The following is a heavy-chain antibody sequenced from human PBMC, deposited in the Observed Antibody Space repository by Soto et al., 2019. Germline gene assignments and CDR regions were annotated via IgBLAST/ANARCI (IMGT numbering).Heavy chain of an antibody. V-gene: IGHV3-30*18. Sequence: GGSLRLSCAASGFTFSSYGMHWVRQAPGKGLEWVAVITCDGSNKYYADSVKGRFTISRDNSKNTLYLQMNSLRAEDTAVYYCAKIITQDYYYYGMDVWGQGTTVTVSS. D-gene: IGHD3-10*01. CDR1: GFTFSSYG. CDR3: AKIITQDYYYYGMDV. J-gene: IGHJ6*02. CDR2: ITCDGSNK.